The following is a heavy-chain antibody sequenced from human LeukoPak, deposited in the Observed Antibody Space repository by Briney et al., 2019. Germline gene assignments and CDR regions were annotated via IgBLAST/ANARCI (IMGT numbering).Heavy chain of an antibody. D-gene: IGHD6-13*01. CDR3: ARQGRGSSSYMEEFDY. J-gene: IGHJ4*02. CDR2: TYYRSKWYN. V-gene: IGHV6-1*01. Sequence: SQTLSLTCAISGDSVSSNSATWNWIRQSPSRGLEWLGRTYYRSKWYNDYAVSVKSRITINPDTSKNQFSLQLNSVTPEDTAVYYCARQGRGSSSYMEEFDYWGQGTLVTVSS. CDR1: GDSVSSNSAT.